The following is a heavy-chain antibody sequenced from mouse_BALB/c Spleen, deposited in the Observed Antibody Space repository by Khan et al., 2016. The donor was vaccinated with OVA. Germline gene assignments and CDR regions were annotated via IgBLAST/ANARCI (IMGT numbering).Heavy chain of an antibody. CDR2: INSDGGST. V-gene: IGHV5-2*01. CDR1: EYEFPSHD. Sequence: EVELVESGGGLVQPGESLKLSCESNEYEFPSHDMSWVRKTPVKRLELVAAINSDGGSTSYPDTMERRFIISRDNTKKTLYLQMSSLRSEDTALYYCARHNYRYAWFAYWGQGTLVTVSA. D-gene: IGHD2-14*01. CDR3: ARHNYRYAWFAY. J-gene: IGHJ3*01.